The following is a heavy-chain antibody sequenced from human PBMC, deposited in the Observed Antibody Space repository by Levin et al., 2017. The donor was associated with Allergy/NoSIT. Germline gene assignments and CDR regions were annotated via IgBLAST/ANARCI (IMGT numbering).Heavy chain of an antibody. J-gene: IGHJ4*02. D-gene: IGHD3-22*01. CDR2: ISSSGSTI. CDR3: ARDGWGYDSSGYRGLDY. V-gene: IGHV3-48*03. CDR1: GFTFSSYE. Sequence: GGSLRLSCAASGFTFSSYEMNWVRQAPGKGLEWVSYISSSGSTIYYADSVKGRFTISRDNAKNSLYLQMNSLRAEDTAVYYCARDGWGYDSSGYRGLDYWGQGTLVTVSS.